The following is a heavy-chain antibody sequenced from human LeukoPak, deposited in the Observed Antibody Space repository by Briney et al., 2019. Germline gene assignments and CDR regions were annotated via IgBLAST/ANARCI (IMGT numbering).Heavy chain of an antibody. CDR1: GFTFGDYA. CDR3: TRGGSGWYYDY. V-gene: IGHV3-49*03. Sequence: GGSLRLSCTTSGFTFGDYAMSWFRQAPGKGLEWVGFVSSNSYGGTTEYAASVKGRFTISRADSKSIAYLQMNSLKTEDTAVYYCTRGGSGWYYDYWGQGTLVTVSS. CDR2: VSSNSYGGTT. D-gene: IGHD6-19*01. J-gene: IGHJ4*02.